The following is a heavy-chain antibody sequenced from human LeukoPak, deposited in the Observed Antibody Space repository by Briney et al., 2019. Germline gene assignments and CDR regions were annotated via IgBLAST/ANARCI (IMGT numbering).Heavy chain of an antibody. CDR2: IYHGGST. CDR3: ARGPYNSTFYYYMDV. J-gene: IGHJ6*03. V-gene: IGHV4-30-2*01. CDR1: GGSISSGGYY. D-gene: IGHD6-13*01. Sequence: PSQTLSLTCTVSGGSISSGGYYWSWIRQPPGKGLEWIGYIYHGGSTYYNPSLKSRVTISVDRSKNQFSLKLSSVTAADTAVYYCARGPYNSTFYYYMDVWGKGTTVTVSS.